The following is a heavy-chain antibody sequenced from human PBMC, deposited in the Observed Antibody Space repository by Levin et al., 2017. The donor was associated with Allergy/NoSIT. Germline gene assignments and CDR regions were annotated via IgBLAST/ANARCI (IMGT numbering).Heavy chain of an antibody. J-gene: IGHJ6*02. D-gene: IGHD2-2*02. Sequence: SCAASGFTFSSYGMHWVRQAPGKGLEWVAVISYDGSNKYYADSVKGRFTISRDNSKNTLYLQMNSLRAEDTAVYYCAKEIVVVPAALRGYDYGMDVWGQGTTVTVSS. V-gene: IGHV3-30*18. CDR2: ISYDGSNK. CDR3: AKEIVVVPAALRGYDYGMDV. CDR1: GFTFSSYG.